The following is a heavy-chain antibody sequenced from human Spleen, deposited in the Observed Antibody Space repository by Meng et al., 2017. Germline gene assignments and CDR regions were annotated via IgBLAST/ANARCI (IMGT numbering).Heavy chain of an antibody. CDR2: INAYNGDT. J-gene: IGHJ4*02. CDR3: ARVEVGITSGDY. CDR1: GYTFTNYG. V-gene: IGHV1-18*01. D-gene: IGHD2-21*01. Sequence: QAQLVQSGGEVNKPGASVKIYCKASGYTFTNYGITWVRQAPGQGLEWMGWINAYNGDTNYAQTLQGRVTMTTDTSTSTAYMELRSLRSDDTAVYYCARVEVGITSGDYWGQGTLVTVSS.